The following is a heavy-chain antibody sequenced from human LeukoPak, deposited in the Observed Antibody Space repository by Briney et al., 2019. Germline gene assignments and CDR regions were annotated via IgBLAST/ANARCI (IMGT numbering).Heavy chain of an antibody. CDR1: GYTFTSYD. Sequence: ASVKVSCKASGYTFTSYDINWVRQATGQGLEWMGWKNPNSGNTGYAQKFQGRITMTRNTSISAAYMELSSLTSEDTAVYYCTTIAAAGNRRLNYWGQGTLVSVSS. D-gene: IGHD6-13*01. CDR2: KNPNSGNT. V-gene: IGHV1-8*01. J-gene: IGHJ4*02. CDR3: TTIAAAGNRRLNY.